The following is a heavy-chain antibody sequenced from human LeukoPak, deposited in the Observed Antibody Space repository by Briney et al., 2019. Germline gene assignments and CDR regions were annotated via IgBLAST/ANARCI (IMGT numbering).Heavy chain of an antibody. J-gene: IGHJ4*02. CDR3: ARDTRMNTVGATRGFDY. CDR2: ISSSSSYI. CDR1: GFTFSSYS. V-gene: IGHV3-21*01. D-gene: IGHD1-26*01. Sequence: GGSLRLSCAASGFTFSSYSMNWVRQAPGKGLEWVSSISSSSSYIYYADSVKGRFTISRDNAKNSLYLQMNSLRAEDTAIYYCARDTRMNTVGATRGFDYWGQGTLVTVSS.